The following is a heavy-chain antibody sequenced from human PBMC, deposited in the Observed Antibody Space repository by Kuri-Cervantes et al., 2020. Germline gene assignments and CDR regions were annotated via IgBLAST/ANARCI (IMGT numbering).Heavy chain of an antibody. CDR3: ARDPTQGLYYFDY. V-gene: IGHV3-30*07. CDR2: ISYDGGNK. CDR1: GFTFTTYA. Sequence: GGSLRLSCAASGFTFTTYAMHWVRQAPGKGLALVAVISYDGGNKYYADSVKGRFTISRDNAKNSLYLQMNSLRAEDTAVYYCARDPTQGLYYFDYWGQGTLVTVSS. J-gene: IGHJ4*02.